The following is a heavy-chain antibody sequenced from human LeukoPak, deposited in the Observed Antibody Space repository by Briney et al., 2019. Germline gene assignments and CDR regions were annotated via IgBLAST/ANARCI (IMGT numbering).Heavy chain of an antibody. CDR3: AKGGVSDIGSWYGDYFDY. J-gene: IGHJ4*02. Sequence: GRSLKLSCEADSFTFSDYCMHCVSQAPGKWLECVTLVSVDGSNKQYADSVKGRFTISRDNSKNALYLQLNSLRSEDTAVYYCAKGGVSDIGSWYGDYFDYWGQGTLVTVSS. D-gene: IGHD6-13*01. CDR2: VSVDGSNK. CDR1: SFTFSDYC. V-gene: IGHV3-30*18.